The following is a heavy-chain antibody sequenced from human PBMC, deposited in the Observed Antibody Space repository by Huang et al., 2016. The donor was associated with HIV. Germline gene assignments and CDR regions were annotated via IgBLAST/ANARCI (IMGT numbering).Heavy chain of an antibody. Sequence: QITLKESGPTLVKPTQTLTLTCTFSGFSLSTSGVAVGWIRQPPGKALEWLALIYWDEEKRYSTSRRSRLSVTGDTSKNQVVLTMTNVDPVDTSTYFCAHRRAGPVGDFNYWGQGTLVTVSS. V-gene: IGHV2-5*02. CDR1: GFSLSTSGVA. J-gene: IGHJ4*02. CDR2: IYWDEEK. CDR3: AHRRAGPVGDFNY. D-gene: IGHD1-26*01.